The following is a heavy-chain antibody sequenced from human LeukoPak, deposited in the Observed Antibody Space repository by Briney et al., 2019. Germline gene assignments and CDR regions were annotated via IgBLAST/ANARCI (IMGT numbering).Heavy chain of an antibody. V-gene: IGHV1-69*01. CDR2: IIPIFGTA. CDR1: GGTFSSYA. J-gene: IGHJ4*02. D-gene: IGHD1-26*01. CDR3: ARVKLDSGSYRGSYFDY. Sequence: SVKVSCKASGGTFSSYAISWVRQAPGQGLEWMGGIIPIFGTANYAQKFQGRVTITADESTSTAYMELSSLRSEDTAVYYCARVKLDSGSYRGSYFDYWGQGTLVTVSS.